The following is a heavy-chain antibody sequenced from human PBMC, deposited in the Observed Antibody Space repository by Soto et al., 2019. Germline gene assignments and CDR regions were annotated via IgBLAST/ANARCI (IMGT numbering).Heavy chain of an antibody. D-gene: IGHD3-22*01. Sequence: GGSLRLSCAASGFTVSSNYMSWVRQAPGKGLEWVSVIYSGGSTYYADSVKGRFTISRDNSKNTLYLQMNSLRAEATAVNYCARADDSSGYYPFQHWGQGTLVTVSS. J-gene: IGHJ1*01. CDR2: IYSGGST. CDR3: ARADDSSGYYPFQH. V-gene: IGHV3-53*01. CDR1: GFTVSSNY.